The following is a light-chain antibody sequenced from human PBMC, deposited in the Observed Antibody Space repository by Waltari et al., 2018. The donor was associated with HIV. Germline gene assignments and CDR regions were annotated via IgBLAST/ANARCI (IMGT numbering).Light chain of an antibody. CDR2: DVT. Sequence: QSALTQPASVSGSPGQSITVSCTGDVENYYLVSWYQVHPGRAPTLIIHDVTKRPSGVSSRFSASKSGNTASLTISGLEAEDESLYYCCTFSGRSSTWVFGGGTQVTVL. CDR1: DVENYYL. V-gene: IGLV2-23*02. J-gene: IGLJ3*02. CDR3: CTFSGRSSTWV.